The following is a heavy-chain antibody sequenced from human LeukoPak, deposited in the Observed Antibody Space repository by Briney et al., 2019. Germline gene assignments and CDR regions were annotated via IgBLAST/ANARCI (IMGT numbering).Heavy chain of an antibody. D-gene: IGHD3-16*02. CDR2: INPNSGGT. Sequence: GASVKVSCKASGYTFTGYYMHWVRQAPGQGLEWMGWINPNSGGTNYAQKFQGRVTMTRDTSISTAYMELSRLRSDDTAVYYCARVRDWGAIPPMLEAWGQGTLVTVSS. CDR1: GYTFTGYY. CDR3: ARVRDWGAIPPMLEA. J-gene: IGHJ5*02. V-gene: IGHV1-2*02.